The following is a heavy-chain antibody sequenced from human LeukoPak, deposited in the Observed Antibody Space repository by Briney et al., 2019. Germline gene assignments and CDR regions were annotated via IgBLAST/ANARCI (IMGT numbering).Heavy chain of an antibody. CDR1: GFTFSSYW. D-gene: IGHD5-18*01. CDR3: ASGVDTAMVPFDY. J-gene: IGHJ4*02. Sequence: GGSLRLSCAASGFTFSSYWISWVRQARGKGLEWVANIKQDGSEKYYVDSVKGRFTISRDNAKNSLYLQMNSLRAEDTAVYYCASGVDTAMVPFDYWGQGTLVTVSS. CDR2: IKQDGSEK. V-gene: IGHV3-7*01.